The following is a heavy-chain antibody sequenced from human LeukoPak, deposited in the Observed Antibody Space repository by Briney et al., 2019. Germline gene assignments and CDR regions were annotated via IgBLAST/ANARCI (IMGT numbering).Heavy chain of an antibody. J-gene: IGHJ4*02. CDR2: ISSSSSYI. CDR3: AGDHRARYYDFWSGYPPAYDY. D-gene: IGHD3-3*01. CDR1: GFTFSSYS. Sequence: GGSLRLSCAASGFTFSSYSMNWVRQAPGKGLEWVSSISSSSSYIYYADSVKGRFTISRDNAKNSLYLQMNSLRAEDTAVYYCAGDHRARYYDFWSGYPPAYDYWGQGTLVTVSS. V-gene: IGHV3-21*01.